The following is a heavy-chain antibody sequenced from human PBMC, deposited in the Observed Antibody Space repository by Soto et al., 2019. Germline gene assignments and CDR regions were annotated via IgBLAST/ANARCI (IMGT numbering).Heavy chain of an antibody. D-gene: IGHD2-2*01. CDR1: GFTFSDYW. CDR2: IKFDGSEK. CDR3: VKDGGYCSSTTCYSPRNHYFDS. Sequence: GGSLRLSCAASGFTFSDYWMSWVRQAPGKGPEWVANIKFDGSEKQYVDSVKGRFSISRYNSRNSLFLQMNSLRAGDTAVYYCVKDGGYCSSTTCYSPRNHYFDSWGQGTLVTVSS. J-gene: IGHJ4*02. V-gene: IGHV3-7*03.